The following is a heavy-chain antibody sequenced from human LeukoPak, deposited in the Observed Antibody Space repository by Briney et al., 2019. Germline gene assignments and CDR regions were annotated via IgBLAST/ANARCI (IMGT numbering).Heavy chain of an antibody. CDR2: ISWDSDNI. V-gene: IGHV3-9*01. Sequence: GRSLRLSCAASGFTFRDSAMHWVRQVSGKGLEWVSSISWDSDNIDYADSVKGRFTISRDNAKNSLYLQMNSLRAEDTALYSCAKEGSVCTNGICRYFDFWGQGTLVTVSS. CDR3: AKEGSVCTNGICRYFDF. CDR1: GFTFRDSA. D-gene: IGHD2-8*01. J-gene: IGHJ4*02.